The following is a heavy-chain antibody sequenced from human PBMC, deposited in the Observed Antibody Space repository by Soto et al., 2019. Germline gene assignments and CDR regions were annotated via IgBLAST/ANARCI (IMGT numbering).Heavy chain of an antibody. CDR3: ARLSSSWYNYYYYGMDV. Sequence: SCKASGYTFTSNGISWVRQAPGQVLEWMGWISACNGNTNYGQKLQGRVTMTTDTSTSTAYMGLRSLSSDVTAVYYCARLSSSWYNYYYYGMDVCRQGTTVAVSS. J-gene: IGHJ6*02. CDR2: ISACNGNT. CDR1: GYTFTSNG. D-gene: IGHD6-13*01. V-gene: IGHV1-18*04.